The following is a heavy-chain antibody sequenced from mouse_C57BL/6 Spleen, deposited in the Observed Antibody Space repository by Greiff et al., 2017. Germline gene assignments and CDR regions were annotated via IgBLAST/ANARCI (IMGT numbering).Heavy chain of an antibody. CDR3: ARWGWLWFAY. CDR2: INPNNGGT. J-gene: IGHJ3*01. V-gene: IGHV1-26*01. Sequence: EVQLQQSGPELVKPGASVKISCKASGYTFTDYYMNWVKQSHGKSLEWIGDINPNNGGTSYNQKFKGKATSTVDKSSSTAYMELRSLTSEDSAVYYCARWGWLWFAYWGQGTLVTVSA. CDR1: GYTFTDYY. D-gene: IGHD2-3*01.